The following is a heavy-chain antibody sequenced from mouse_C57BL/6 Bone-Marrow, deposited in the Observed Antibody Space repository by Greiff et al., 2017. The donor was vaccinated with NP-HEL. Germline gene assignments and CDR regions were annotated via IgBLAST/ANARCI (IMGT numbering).Heavy chain of an antibody. Sequence: VQLQQSGPELVKPGASVKISCKASGYTFTDYYMNWVKQSHGKSLEWIGDINPNNGGTSYNQKFKGKATLTVDKSSSPAYMEIRSLTSADSAVYYVANGGCYGSPYFDYWGQGTTLTVSS. V-gene: IGHV1-26*01. D-gene: IGHD1-1*01. CDR1: GYTFTDYY. J-gene: IGHJ2*01. CDR2: INPNNGGT. CDR3: ANGGCYGSPYFDY.